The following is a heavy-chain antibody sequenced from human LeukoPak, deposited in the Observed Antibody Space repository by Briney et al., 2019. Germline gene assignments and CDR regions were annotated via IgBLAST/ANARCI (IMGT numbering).Heavy chain of an antibody. CDR1: GFTFKTYS. D-gene: IGHD3-10*01. CDR3: ARAHVLLWFGELHPFDY. Sequence: GGSLRLSCVVSGFTFKTYSMNWVRQAPGKGLEWVSYISSSSSTIYYADSVKGRFTISRDNAKNSLYLQMNSLRAEDTAVYYWARAHVLLWFGELHPFDYWGQGTLVTVSS. J-gene: IGHJ4*02. CDR2: ISSSSSTI. V-gene: IGHV3-48*04.